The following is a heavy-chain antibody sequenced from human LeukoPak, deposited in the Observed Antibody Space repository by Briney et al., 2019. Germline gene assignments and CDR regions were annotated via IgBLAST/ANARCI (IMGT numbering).Heavy chain of an antibody. D-gene: IGHD2-8*01. J-gene: IGHJ4*02. CDR2: IYHSGST. CDR1: GGSISSSNW. Sequence: SGTLSLTCAVSGGSISSSNWWSWVRQPPGKGLEWIGEIYHSGSTNYNPSLKSRVTISVDTSKNQFSLKLSSVTAADTAVYYCARERTRYYFDYWGQGALVTVSS. V-gene: IGHV4-4*02. CDR3: ARERTRYYFDY.